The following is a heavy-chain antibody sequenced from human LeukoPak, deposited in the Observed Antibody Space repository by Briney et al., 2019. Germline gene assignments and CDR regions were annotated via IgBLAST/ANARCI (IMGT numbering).Heavy chain of an antibody. CDR3: ARIGDDFWSGYLDY. Sequence: PSETLSLTCTVSGGSISSSSYYWGWIRQPPGKGLEWIGSIYYTGSTYYNPPLKSRVTISVDTSKNQFSLKLISVTAADTAAYYCARIGDDFWSGYLDYWGQGTLVTVSS. V-gene: IGHV4-39*07. J-gene: IGHJ4*02. D-gene: IGHD3-3*01. CDR1: GGSISSSSYY. CDR2: IYYTGST.